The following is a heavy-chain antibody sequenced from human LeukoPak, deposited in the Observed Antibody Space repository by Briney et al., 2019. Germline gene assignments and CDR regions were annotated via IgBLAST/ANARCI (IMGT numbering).Heavy chain of an antibody. D-gene: IGHD1-26*01. Sequence: GGSLRLSCAASGFTFSSFDMNWVRLAPGKGLEWVAHIKEDGSDKYYVDSVTGRFTISRDNTKNSLYLQMSSLKAEDTAVYYCATWSDAWEFDSWGQGTLVSVSS. CDR3: ATWSDAWEFDS. CDR1: GFTFSSFD. CDR2: IKEDGSDK. J-gene: IGHJ4*02. V-gene: IGHV3-7*05.